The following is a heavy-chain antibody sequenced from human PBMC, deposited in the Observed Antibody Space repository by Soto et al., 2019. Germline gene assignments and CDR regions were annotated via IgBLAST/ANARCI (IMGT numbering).Heavy chain of an antibody. Sequence: SVKVSCKASGGTFSSYAISWVRQAPGQGLEWMGGIIPIFGTANYAQKFQGRVTITADESTSTAYMELSSLRSEDTAVYYCARAAEMATTDAFDIWGQGTMVTVSS. D-gene: IGHD5-12*01. CDR2: IIPIFGTA. V-gene: IGHV1-69*13. CDR3: ARAAEMATTDAFDI. J-gene: IGHJ3*02. CDR1: GGTFSSYA.